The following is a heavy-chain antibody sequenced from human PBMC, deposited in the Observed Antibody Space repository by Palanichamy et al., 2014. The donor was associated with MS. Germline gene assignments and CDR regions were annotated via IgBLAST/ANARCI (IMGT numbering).Heavy chain of an antibody. CDR3: AGTDVFGDYDSSGPRFDY. V-gene: IGHV4-61*02. Sequence: QVQLQGSGPGLVKPSETLSLTCAVSGASISSGSYYWTWIRQPAGKGLEWIGRIQTSGRTNYNPSLKSRVIISLDTSKNQVSLKLNSGTAADTAVYYCAGTDVFGDYDSSGPRFDYWSQGTLVTVSS. J-gene: IGHJ4*02. CDR1: GASISSGSYY. CDR2: IQTSGRT. D-gene: IGHD3-22*01.